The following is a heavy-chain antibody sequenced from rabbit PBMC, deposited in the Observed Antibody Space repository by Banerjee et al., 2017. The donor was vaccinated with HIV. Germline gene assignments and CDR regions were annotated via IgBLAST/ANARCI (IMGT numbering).Heavy chain of an antibody. Sequence: SLTLTCTASGFSFTNKYVMCWVRQAPGKGLEWIACINTSSGNTVYASWAKGRFTISKTSSTTVTLQMTSLTAADTATYFCARRGSDWGDDLWGPGTLVTVS. CDR3: ARRGSDWGDDL. D-gene: IGHD4-1*01. V-gene: IGHV1S45*01. J-gene: IGHJ4*01. CDR1: GFSFTNKYV. CDR2: INTSSGNT.